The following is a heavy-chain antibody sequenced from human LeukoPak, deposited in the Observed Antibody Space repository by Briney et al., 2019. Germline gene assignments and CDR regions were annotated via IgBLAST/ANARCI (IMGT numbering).Heavy chain of an antibody. V-gene: IGHV4-4*07. J-gene: IGHJ5*02. Sequence: SETLSLTCSVSGVSISAYYWSWIRQPAGKGLEWIGRIYPGESIYASENTNYNPSLKGRVTISVDTSKNQFSLKLSSVTAADTAVYYCARQAPVGWFDPWGQGTLVTVSS. CDR2: IYPGESIYASENT. CDR1: GVSISAYY. CDR3: ARQAPVGWFDP.